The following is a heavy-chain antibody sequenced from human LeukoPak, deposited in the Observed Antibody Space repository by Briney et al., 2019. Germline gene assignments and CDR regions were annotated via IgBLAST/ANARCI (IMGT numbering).Heavy chain of an antibody. V-gene: IGHV3-23*01. CDR1: GFTFSSDA. CDR2: ISGSGGST. J-gene: IGHJ4*02. D-gene: IGHD5-18*01. CDR3: AKLVQLWLRGDLYFDD. Sequence: GGSLRLSCAASGFTFSSDAMSWVRQAAGKGLEWVSAISGSGGSTYYADSVKGRFTISRDNSKNTLYLQMNSLRAEDTAVYYCAKLVQLWLRGDLYFDDWGQGTLVTVSS.